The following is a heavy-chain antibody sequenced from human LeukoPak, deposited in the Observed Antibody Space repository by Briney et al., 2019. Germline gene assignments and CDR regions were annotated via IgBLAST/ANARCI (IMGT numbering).Heavy chain of an antibody. Sequence: SETLSLTCAVYGGSFSGYYWSWIRQPPGKGLEWIGEINHSGSTNYNPSLKSRVTISVDTSKNQFSLKLSSVTAADTAVYYCARAQGAPWELLGYRWFDPWGQGTLVTVSS. D-gene: IGHD1-26*01. CDR1: GGSFSGYY. CDR2: INHSGST. CDR3: ARAQGAPWELLGYRWFDP. J-gene: IGHJ5*02. V-gene: IGHV4-34*01.